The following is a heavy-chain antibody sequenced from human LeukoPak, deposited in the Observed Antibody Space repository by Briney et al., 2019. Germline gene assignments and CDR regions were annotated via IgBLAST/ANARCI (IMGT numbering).Heavy chain of an antibody. Sequence: PGGSLRLSCAASGFTFSSYWMSWVRQAPGKGLEWVANIKQDGSEKYYVDSVKGRFTISRDNAKNSLYLQMNSLRAEDTAVYYCARDWYQTADYDFWSGYQTGLDLVDYWGQGTLVTVSS. V-gene: IGHV3-7*01. CDR3: ARDWYQTADYDFWSGYQTGLDLVDY. CDR2: IKQDGSEK. J-gene: IGHJ4*02. CDR1: GFTFSSYW. D-gene: IGHD3-3*01.